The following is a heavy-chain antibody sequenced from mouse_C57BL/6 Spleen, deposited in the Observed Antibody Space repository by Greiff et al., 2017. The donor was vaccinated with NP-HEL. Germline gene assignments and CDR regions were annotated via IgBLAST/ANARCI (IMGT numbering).Heavy chain of an antibody. CDR3: AREGLRPPFAY. J-gene: IGHJ3*01. V-gene: IGHV1-26*01. Sequence: EVQLQQSGPELVKPGASVKISCKASGYTFTDYYMNWVKQSHGKSLEWIGDINPNNGGTSYNQKFKGKATLTVDKSSSTAYMELRSLTSEDSAVYYCAREGLRPPFAYWGQGTLVTVSA. CDR1: GYTFTDYY. D-gene: IGHD2-4*01. CDR2: INPNNGGT.